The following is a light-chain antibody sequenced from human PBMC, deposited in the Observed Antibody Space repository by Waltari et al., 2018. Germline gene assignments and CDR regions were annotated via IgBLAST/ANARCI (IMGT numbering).Light chain of an antibody. CDR1: SSNIGAGHD. J-gene: IGLJ3*02. V-gene: IGLV1-40*01. CDR3: QSFDSNVRGGVV. CDR2: GNT. Sequence: QSILTQPTSVSGAPGQRVTISCTGSSSNIGAGHDVHWYQAFPGTAPKLLIYGNTIRPPGVPDRSSGSKSGSSASLAINRLQAEDEADYYCQSFDSNVRGGVVFGGGTKVTVL.